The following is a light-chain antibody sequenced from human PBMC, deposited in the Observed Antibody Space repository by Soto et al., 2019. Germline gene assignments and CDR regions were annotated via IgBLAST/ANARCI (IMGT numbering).Light chain of an antibody. V-gene: IGKV4-1*01. CDR1: QTVLNRSNNKNC. CDR3: QQYYTXPRT. CDR2: WAS. J-gene: IGKJ1*01. Sequence: DIVMTQSPDSLAVSLGERATINCDSRQTVLNRSNNKNCLGGFQQKPGQPPTILIYWASTRESGVPDRFSGSGSGTDFPLTISSLQAEDVAVYYCQQYYTXPRTSGQGTKV.